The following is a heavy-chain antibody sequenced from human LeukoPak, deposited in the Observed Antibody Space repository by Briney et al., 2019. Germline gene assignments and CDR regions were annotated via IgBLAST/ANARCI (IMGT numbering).Heavy chain of an antibody. V-gene: IGHV3-53*01. CDR1: GFTVSSNY. Sequence: GGSLRLSCAASGFTVSSNYMSWVRQAPGKGLEWVSVIYSGGSTCYADSVKGRFTISRDNSKNTLYLQMNSLRAEDTAVYYCAGAVGTGILTGNGAYYYYMDVWGKGTTVTVSS. J-gene: IGHJ6*03. D-gene: IGHD3-9*01. CDR3: AGAVGTGILTGNGAYYYYMDV. CDR2: IYSGGST.